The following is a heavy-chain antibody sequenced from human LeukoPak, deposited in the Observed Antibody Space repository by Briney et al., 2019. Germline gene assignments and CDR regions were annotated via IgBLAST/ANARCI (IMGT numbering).Heavy chain of an antibody. CDR3: ARAVLEWLFPNYYYYMDV. J-gene: IGHJ6*03. CDR1: GYTFTSYD. Sequence: ASVKVSCKASGYTFTSYDINWVRQATGQGLEWMGWMNPNSGNTGYAQKFQGRVTMTRNTSISTAYMELSSLRSEDTAVYYCARAVLEWLFPNYYYYMDVWGKGTTVTVSS. D-gene: IGHD3-3*01. CDR2: MNPNSGNT. V-gene: IGHV1-8*01.